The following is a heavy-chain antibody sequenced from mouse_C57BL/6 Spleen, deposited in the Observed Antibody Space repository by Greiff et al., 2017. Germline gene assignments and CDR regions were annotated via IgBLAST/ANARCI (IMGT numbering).Heavy chain of an antibody. D-gene: IGHD1-1*01. CDR3: ARRGNYGSSYGYYYAMDY. CDR1: GFTFSSYA. J-gene: IGHJ4*01. CDR2: ISDGGSYT. V-gene: IGHV5-4*01. Sequence: EVQGVESGGGLVKPGGSLKLSCAASGFTFSSYAMSWVRQTPEKRLEWVATISDGGSYTYYPDNVKGRFTISRDNAKNNLYLQMSHLKSEDTAMYYCARRGNYGSSYGYYYAMDYWGQGTSVTVSS.